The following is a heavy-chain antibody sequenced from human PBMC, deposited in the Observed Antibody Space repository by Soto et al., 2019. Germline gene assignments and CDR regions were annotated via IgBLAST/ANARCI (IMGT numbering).Heavy chain of an antibody. V-gene: IGHV3-66*01. D-gene: IGHD3-10*01. CDR2: IYSGGST. J-gene: IGHJ5*02. CDR3: ARVMGSRTFDP. Sequence: EVQLVESGGGLVQPGGSLRLSCAASGFTFSSNYMSWSGQAPGKGLEWVSVIYSGGSTYYADSVKGRFTISRDNSKNTLYLQMNSLRAEDTAVYYCARVMGSRTFDPWGQGTLVTVSS. CDR1: GFTFSSNY.